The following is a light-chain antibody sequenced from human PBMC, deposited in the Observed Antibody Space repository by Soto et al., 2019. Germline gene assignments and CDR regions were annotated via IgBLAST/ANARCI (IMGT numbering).Light chain of an antibody. V-gene: IGKV1-9*01. Sequence: DIQLTQSPSFLSASVGDRVTSTCRASQGISNYLAWYQQKPGKAPNLLIYASSTLQSGVPSRFSGSGSGTEFTLTISSLQPEDFATYYCQQLNNYPPAFGQGTRLDIK. CDR2: ASS. J-gene: IGKJ5*01. CDR3: QQLNNYPPA. CDR1: QGISNY.